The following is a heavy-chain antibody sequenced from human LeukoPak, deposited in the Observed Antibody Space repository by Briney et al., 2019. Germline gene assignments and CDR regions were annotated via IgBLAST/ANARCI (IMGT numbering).Heavy chain of an antibody. CDR3: ARDSGYYYIDY. CDR1: GLSFSDHY. J-gene: IGHJ4*02. D-gene: IGHD6-13*01. CDR2: IRNKVSSYTT. Sequence: AGGSLRLSCAASGLSFSDHYMDWVRQAPGKGLEWVGRIRNKVSSYTTEYAASVKGRFTISRDDSKNSLYLQMNSLKTEDTAVYYCARDSGYYYIDYWGQGTLVTVSS. V-gene: IGHV3-72*01.